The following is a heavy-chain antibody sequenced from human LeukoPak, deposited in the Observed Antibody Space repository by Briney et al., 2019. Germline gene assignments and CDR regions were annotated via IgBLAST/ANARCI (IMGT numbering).Heavy chain of an antibody. CDR2: IYYSGST. D-gene: IGHD2-2*01. Sequence: PSETLSLTCTVSGGSISSGDYYWSWIRQPPGKGLEWIGYIYYSGSTYYNPSLKSRVTISVDTSKNQFSLKLSSVTAADTAVYYCARDGRYCSSTTCYYYWGQGTLVTVSS. J-gene: IGHJ4*02. CDR1: GGSISSGDYY. CDR3: ARDGRYCSSTTCYYY. V-gene: IGHV4-30-4*01.